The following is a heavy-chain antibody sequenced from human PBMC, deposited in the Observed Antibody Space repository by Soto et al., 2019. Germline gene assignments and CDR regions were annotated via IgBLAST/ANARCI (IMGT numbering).Heavy chain of an antibody. Sequence: QITLKESGPSLVKPTQTLTLTCTFSGFSLSRGVGVAWIRQPPVEALEWLALIFWDDDKRYSPSLKNRLTITKDTSRTQVVLIMTNMDPVDTATYYCVHDSSGWLGFDFCGQGTLVTVSS. V-gene: IGHV2-5*02. CDR3: VHDSSGWLGFDF. D-gene: IGHD6-19*01. J-gene: IGHJ4*02. CDR2: IFWDDDK. CDR1: GFSLSRGVG.